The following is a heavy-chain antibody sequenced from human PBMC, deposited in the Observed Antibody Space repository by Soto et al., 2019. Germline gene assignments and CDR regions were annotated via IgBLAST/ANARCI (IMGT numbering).Heavy chain of an antibody. CDR3: ARRSPGELRNYYYYMDV. V-gene: IGHV4-34*01. CDR2: INHSGST. Sequence: SETLSLASAVYGGSFSGYYWSWIRQPPGKGLEWIGEINHSGSTNYNPSLKSRVTISVDTSKNQFSLKLSSVTAADTAVYYCARRSPGELRNYYYYMDVWGKGTTVTVSS. D-gene: IGHD3-10*01. J-gene: IGHJ6*03. CDR1: GGSFSGYY.